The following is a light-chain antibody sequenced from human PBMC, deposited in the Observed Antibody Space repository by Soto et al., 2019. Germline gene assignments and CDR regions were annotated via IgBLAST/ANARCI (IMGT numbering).Light chain of an antibody. CDR3: QQGDSFPIT. V-gene: IGKV1-12*01. J-gene: IGKJ5*01. CDR2: AAS. Sequence: DIQMTQSPSSVSASVGDRVTITCRASQSTSSWLAWYQQKPGTVPRLLIYAASSLQDGVPSRFSGSGAGREFTLTITSLQPEDFGTYYCQQGDSFPITFGQGTRLEIK. CDR1: QSTSSW.